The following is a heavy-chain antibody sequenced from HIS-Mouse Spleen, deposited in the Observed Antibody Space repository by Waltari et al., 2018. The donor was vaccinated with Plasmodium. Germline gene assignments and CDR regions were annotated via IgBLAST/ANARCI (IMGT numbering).Heavy chain of an antibody. J-gene: IGHJ4*02. D-gene: IGHD1-26*01. CDR2: IYYSGST. Sequence: QLQLQESGPGLVKPSETLSLTCTASGVSISSSSYYWGWIRQPPGKGLEWIGSIYYSGSTYYNPSLKSRVTISVDTSKNQFSLKLSSVTAADTAVYYCARRGGSYYYFDYWGQGTLVTVSS. V-gene: IGHV4-39*01. CDR3: ARRGGSYYYFDY. CDR1: GVSISSSSYY.